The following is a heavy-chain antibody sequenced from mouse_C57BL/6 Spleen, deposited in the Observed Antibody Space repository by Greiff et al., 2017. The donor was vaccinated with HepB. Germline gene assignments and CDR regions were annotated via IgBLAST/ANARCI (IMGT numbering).Heavy chain of an antibody. CDR3: ARGTVVSPWFAY. CDR2: IYPGDGDT. V-gene: IGHV1-80*01. CDR1: GYAFSSYW. D-gene: IGHD1-1*01. Sequence: QVQLQQSGAELVKPGASVKISCKASGYAFSSYWMNWVKQRPGKGLEWIGQIYPGDGDTNYNGKFKGKATLTADKSSSTAYMQLSSLTSEDSAVYFCARGTVVSPWFAYWGQGTLVTVSA. J-gene: IGHJ3*01.